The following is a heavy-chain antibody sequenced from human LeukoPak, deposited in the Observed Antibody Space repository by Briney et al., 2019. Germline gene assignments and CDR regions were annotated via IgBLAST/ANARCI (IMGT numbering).Heavy chain of an antibody. V-gene: IGHV4-59*01. Sequence: PSETLSLTCTVSWGPISSYYWSWIRQPPGKGLEWIGFIYYSGITNYNPSLKSRVTLSVDTSKNQFSLKVSSVTAADTAVYYCARAYYYEISGCYYGYYAMDVWGQGTTVTVSS. CDR3: ARAYYYEISGCYYGYYAMDV. J-gene: IGHJ6*02. CDR1: WGPISSYY. D-gene: IGHD3-22*01. CDR2: IYYSGIT.